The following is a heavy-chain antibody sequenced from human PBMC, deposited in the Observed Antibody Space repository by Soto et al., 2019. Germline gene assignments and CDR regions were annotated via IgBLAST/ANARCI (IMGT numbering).Heavy chain of an antibody. J-gene: IGHJ5*02. CDR1: GVTFSCYD. CDR2: INHSGST. V-gene: IGHV4-34*01. CDR3: ARAYCSGGSCWAWSNWFDP. Sequence: SETQSLTCAVYGVTFSCYDGSWIRQTPGKGLEWIGEINHSGSTNYNPSLKSRVTISVDTSKNQFSLQLNSVTPEDTAVYYCARAYCSGGSCWAWSNWFDPWGQGTLVTVS. D-gene: IGHD2-15*01.